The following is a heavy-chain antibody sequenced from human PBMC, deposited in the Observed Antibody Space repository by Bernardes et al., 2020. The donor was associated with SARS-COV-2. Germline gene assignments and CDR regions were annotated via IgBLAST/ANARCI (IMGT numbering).Heavy chain of an antibody. Sequence: ASVKVSCRASGYSFTTYDIHWVRQATGQGLEWMGWMTPSSGTTGIARRFQDRVTLTSDTSTRTAYMELSSLTSEDTATYYCARGQNYWGQGTLVTVSS. CDR1: GYSFTTYD. CDR2: MTPSSGTT. V-gene: IGHV1-8*01. CDR3: ARGQNY. J-gene: IGHJ4*02.